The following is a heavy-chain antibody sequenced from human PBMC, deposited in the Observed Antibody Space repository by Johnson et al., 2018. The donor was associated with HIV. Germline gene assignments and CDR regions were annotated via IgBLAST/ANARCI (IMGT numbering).Heavy chain of an antibody. CDR3: ARVTPQRGDNDVFDI. D-gene: IGHD3-16*01. CDR2: ISYAGSNK. Sequence: VQLVESGGGVVQPGRSLRLSCVASGFTFSSYGMHWVRQAPGQGLEWVAVISYAGSNKYYADSVKGRFTISRDNSKNTLYLQMNSRRAEDTAVYYCARVTPQRGDNDVFDIWGQGTMVTVSS. V-gene: IGHV3-30*03. CDR1: GFTFSSYG. J-gene: IGHJ3*02.